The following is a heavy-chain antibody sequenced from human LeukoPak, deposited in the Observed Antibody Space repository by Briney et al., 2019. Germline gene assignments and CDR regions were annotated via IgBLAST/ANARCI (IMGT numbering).Heavy chain of an antibody. CDR3: AGSLSPHPNNYYDSSGYEGDY. J-gene: IGHJ4*02. Sequence: ASVKVSCKASGYTFTGYYMRWVRQAPGQGLEWMGRINPNSGGTNYAQKFQGRVTMTRDTSISTAYMELSRLRSDDTAVYYCAGSLSPHPNNYYDSSGYEGDYWGQGTLVTVSS. CDR1: GYTFTGYY. V-gene: IGHV1-2*06. D-gene: IGHD3-22*01. CDR2: INPNSGGT.